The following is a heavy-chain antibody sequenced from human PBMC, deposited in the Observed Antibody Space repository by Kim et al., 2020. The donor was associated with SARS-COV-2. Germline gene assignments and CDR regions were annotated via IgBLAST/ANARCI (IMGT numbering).Heavy chain of an antibody. Sequence: SGTDTYYAGSVKGRFTISRDNSKNTLYLQMNSLRAEDTAIYFCAKTAQCDTWGQGTLVTVSS. V-gene: IGHV3-23*01. J-gene: IGHJ5*02. CDR2: SGTDT. CDR3: AKTAQCDT.